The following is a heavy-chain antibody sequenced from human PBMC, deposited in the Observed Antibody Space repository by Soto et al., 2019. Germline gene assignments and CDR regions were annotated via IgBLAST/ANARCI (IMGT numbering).Heavy chain of an antibody. CDR2: INPDGSQK. J-gene: IGHJ4*02. Sequence: EVQLVESGGGLVQPGGSLRLSCATPGFVFNTYWMNWVRLAPGRGLEWVANINPDGSQKYYVDSVKSRFTISRDYAKTSVYLQMNSLRVEDTALYYCTRVSRSDDKDFWGQGTLVTVSS. D-gene: IGHD3-10*01. CDR3: TRVSRSDDKDF. V-gene: IGHV3-7*05. CDR1: GFVFNTYW.